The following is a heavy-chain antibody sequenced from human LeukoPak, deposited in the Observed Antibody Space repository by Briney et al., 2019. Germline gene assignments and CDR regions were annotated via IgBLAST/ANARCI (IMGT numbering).Heavy chain of an antibody. V-gene: IGHV1-69*05. CDR3: ASDLTHDYLRRGHFDY. Sequence: SVKVSCKASGGTFSSYAISWVRQAPGQGLEWMGRIIPIFGTANYAQKFQGRVTITTDESTSTAYMELSSLRSEDTAVYYCASDLTHDYLRRGHFDYWGQGTLVTVSS. CDR2: IIPIFGTA. D-gene: IGHD4-11*01. J-gene: IGHJ4*02. CDR1: GGTFSSYA.